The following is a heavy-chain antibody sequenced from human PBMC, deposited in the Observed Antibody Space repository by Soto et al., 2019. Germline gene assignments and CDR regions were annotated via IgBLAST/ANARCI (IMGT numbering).Heavy chain of an antibody. CDR2: IYTSGST. V-gene: IGHV4-4*07. D-gene: IGHD6-6*01. CDR3: AREGGAARHNAFDI. Sequence: SETLSLTCTVSGGSISSYYWSWIRQPAGKGLEWIGRIYTSGSTNYNPSLKSRVTMSVGTSKNQFSLKLSSVTAADTAVYYCAREGGAARHNAFDIWGQGTMVTVSS. CDR1: GGSISSYY. J-gene: IGHJ3*02.